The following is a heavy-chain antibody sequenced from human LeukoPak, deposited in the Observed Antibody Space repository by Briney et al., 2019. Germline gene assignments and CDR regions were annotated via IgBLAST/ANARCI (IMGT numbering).Heavy chain of an antibody. CDR1: GFTFSTYG. Sequence: PGGSLRLSCAASGFTFSTYGMHWVRQAPGKGLEWVAFIRYDGSNIYYADSVKGRFTISRDNSKNTLYLQMTSLRAEDTAVYYCARGRSIFGLIIPYVFDSWGQGTLVTVSS. V-gene: IGHV3-30*02. CDR3: ARGRSIFGLIIPYVFDS. J-gene: IGHJ4*02. D-gene: IGHD3/OR15-3a*01. CDR2: IRYDGSNI.